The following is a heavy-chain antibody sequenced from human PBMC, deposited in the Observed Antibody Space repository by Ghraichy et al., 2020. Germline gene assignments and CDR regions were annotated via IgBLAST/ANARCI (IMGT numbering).Heavy chain of an antibody. J-gene: IGHJ3*02. V-gene: IGHV3-21*01. CDR2: ISSSSSYI. D-gene: IGHD2-2*03. CDR3: ARGHGYCSSTSCYEGLDDAFDI. Sequence: GGSLRLSCAASGFTFSSYSMNWVRQAPGKGLEWVSSISSSSSYIYYADSVKGRFTISRDNAKNSLYLQMNSLRAEDTAVYYCARGHGYCSSTSCYEGLDDAFDIWGQGTMVTVSS. CDR1: GFTFSSYS.